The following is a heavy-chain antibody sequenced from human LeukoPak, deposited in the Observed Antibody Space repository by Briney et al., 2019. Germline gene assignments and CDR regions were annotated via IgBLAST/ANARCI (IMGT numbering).Heavy chain of an antibody. CDR2: INHSGST. J-gene: IGHJ4*02. D-gene: IGHD6-6*01. V-gene: IGHV4-34*01. Sequence: SETLSLTCAVYGGSFSGYYWSWIRQPPGKGLEWIGEINHSGSTNYNPSLKSRVTISVDTSKNQFSLKLSSVTAADTAVYYCARDHGVAARGLFDYWGQGTLVTVSS. CDR3: ARDHGVAARGLFDY. CDR1: GGSFSGYY.